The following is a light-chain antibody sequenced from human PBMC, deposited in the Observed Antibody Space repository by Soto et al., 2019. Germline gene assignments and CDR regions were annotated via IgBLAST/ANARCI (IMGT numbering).Light chain of an antibody. CDR3: QSYDCSLSGYV. Sequence: QSVLTQPPSVSGAPGQRVTISCTGSSSNIGAGYDVHWYQQLPGTAPKLLIYGNSNRPSGVPDRFSGSKSGTSASLAITGLQAEDEPDYYCQSYDCSLSGYVFGTGTKVTAL. V-gene: IGLV1-40*01. J-gene: IGLJ1*01. CDR2: GNS. CDR1: SSNIGAGYD.